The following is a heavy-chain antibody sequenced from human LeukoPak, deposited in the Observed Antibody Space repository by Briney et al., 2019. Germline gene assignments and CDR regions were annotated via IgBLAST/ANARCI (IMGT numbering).Heavy chain of an antibody. CDR3: AREGDYFDY. CDR1: GYTLTELS. CDR2: ISAYNGNT. D-gene: IGHD3-16*01. V-gene: IGHV1-18*01. J-gene: IGHJ4*02. Sequence: EASVKVSCKVSGYTLTELSMHWVRQAPGQGLEWMGWISAYNGNTNYAQKLQGRVTMTTDTSTSTAYMELRSLRSDDTAVYYCAREGDYFDYWGQGTLVTVSS.